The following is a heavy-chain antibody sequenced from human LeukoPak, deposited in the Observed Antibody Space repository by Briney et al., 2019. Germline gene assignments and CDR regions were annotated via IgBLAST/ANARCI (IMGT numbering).Heavy chain of an antibody. Sequence: GGSLRLSCAASGFTFDDYGMSWVRQAPGKGLEWVSGINWNGGSTGYADSVKGRFTISRDNAKNSLYLQMNSLRAEDTALYYCARWTSSTSYGYYYYYMDVWGKGTTVTVSS. J-gene: IGHJ6*03. CDR2: INWNGGST. CDR1: GFTFDDYG. D-gene: IGHD2-2*01. V-gene: IGHV3-20*04. CDR3: ARWTSSTSYGYYYYYMDV.